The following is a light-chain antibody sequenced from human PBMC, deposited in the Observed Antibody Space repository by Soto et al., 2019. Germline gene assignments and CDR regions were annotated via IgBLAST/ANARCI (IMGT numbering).Light chain of an antibody. J-gene: IGKJ5*01. CDR1: QSVSSN. CDR3: QQYNNWPFS. V-gene: IGKV3-15*01. Sequence: EIVMTQSPASLSVSPGERATLSCRASQSVSSNLAWYQQKPGQAPRLLIYGASTRATGVPARFSGSGSGTDFTLTISSLHSEDFALYFCQQYNNWPFSFGQGTRLEIK. CDR2: GAS.